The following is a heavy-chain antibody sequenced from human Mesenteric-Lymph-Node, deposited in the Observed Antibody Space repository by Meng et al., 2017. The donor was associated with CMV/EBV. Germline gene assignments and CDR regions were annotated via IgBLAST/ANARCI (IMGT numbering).Heavy chain of an antibody. V-gene: IGHV3-7*01. CDR1: GFTFSSYG. D-gene: IGHD6-13*01. CDR3: ARDRGGLGSSVHTPFDY. J-gene: IGHJ4*02. Sequence: GESLKISCAASGFTFSSYGMHWVRQAPGKGLEWVANIKQDESEKYFVDSVKGRFTISRDNAKNSLYLQMNSLRAEDTAVYFCARDRGGLGSSVHTPFDYWGQGTLVTVSS. CDR2: IKQDESEK.